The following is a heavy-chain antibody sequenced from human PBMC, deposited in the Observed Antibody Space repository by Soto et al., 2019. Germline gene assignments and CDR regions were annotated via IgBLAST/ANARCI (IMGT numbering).Heavy chain of an antibody. Sequence: QVQLVQSGAEVKKPGSSVKVSCKASGGTFSSYSINWVRQAPGQGLEWMGEIIPIFGTANYAQKFQGRVTITADESKSTDYMELSSLRSEDTAVYYCARDGGRHSGGIDYWGQGTLVPVSS. CDR1: GGTFSSYS. J-gene: IGHJ4*02. D-gene: IGHD1-26*01. CDR3: ARDGGRHSGGIDY. V-gene: IGHV1-69*01. CDR2: IIPIFGTA.